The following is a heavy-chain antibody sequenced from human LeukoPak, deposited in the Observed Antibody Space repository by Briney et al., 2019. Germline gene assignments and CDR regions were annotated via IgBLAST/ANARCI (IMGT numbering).Heavy chain of an antibody. V-gene: IGHV1-46*01. Sequence: GASVKVSCKASGYTFTSYYMHWVRQAPGQGLEWMGIINPSGGRTSYAQKFQGRVTMTRDTSTSTVYMELSSLRSDDTAVYYCARDPPMPGYSSSKDAFDIWGQGTRVTVSS. CDR2: INPSGGRT. D-gene: IGHD5-12*01. J-gene: IGHJ3*02. CDR1: GYTFTSYY. CDR3: ARDPPMPGYSSSKDAFDI.